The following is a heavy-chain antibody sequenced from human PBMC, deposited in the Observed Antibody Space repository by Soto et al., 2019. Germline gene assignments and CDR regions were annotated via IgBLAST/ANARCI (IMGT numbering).Heavy chain of an antibody. Sequence: EVLLLESGGGLVQPGGSLRLSCAASGFTFSTYGMTWVRQAPGRGLEYVSSISGSGADTFYADSVKGRFTISRDNSKNTLYLQLSRLGAEDTATYFCAKAPNGDYVGAFDSWGQGSLVTVSS. CDR3: AKAPNGDYVGAFDS. CDR1: GFTFSTYG. CDR2: ISGSGADT. D-gene: IGHD4-17*01. J-gene: IGHJ4*02. V-gene: IGHV3-23*01.